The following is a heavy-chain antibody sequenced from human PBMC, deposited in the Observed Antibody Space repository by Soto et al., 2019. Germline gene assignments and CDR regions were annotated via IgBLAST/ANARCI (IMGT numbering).Heavy chain of an antibody. CDR2: ISNSGRT. CDR1: GGASTSSSHY. J-gene: IGHJ5*02. Sequence: SETLSLTCIVSGGASTSSSHYWAWIRQAPGKGLEWVGHISNSGRTNYNMSLKSRATISVDTSSNHFSLNLRSVTATDTAVYYCARRSCIDSDCYEGWFDPWGQGTLVTVSS. CDR3: ARRSCIDSDCYEGWFDP. D-gene: IGHD2-21*02. V-gene: IGHV4-39*02.